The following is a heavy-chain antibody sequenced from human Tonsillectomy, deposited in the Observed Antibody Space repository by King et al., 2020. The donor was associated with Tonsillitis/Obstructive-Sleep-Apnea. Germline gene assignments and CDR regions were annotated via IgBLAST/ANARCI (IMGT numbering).Heavy chain of an antibody. V-gene: IGHV3-23*04. CDR3: AKEDDIVLVPAAMLAY. CDR1: GFTFSSYA. J-gene: IGHJ4*02. CDR2: ISGSGGST. D-gene: IGHD2-2*01. Sequence: QLVQSGGGLVQPGGSLRLSCVASGFTFSSYAMSWVRQAPGKGLEWVSGISGSGGSTYYADSVKGRFTISRDNSKNTLYLQMNTLRAEDTAVYFCAKEDDIVLVPAAMLAYWGQGTLVTVSS.